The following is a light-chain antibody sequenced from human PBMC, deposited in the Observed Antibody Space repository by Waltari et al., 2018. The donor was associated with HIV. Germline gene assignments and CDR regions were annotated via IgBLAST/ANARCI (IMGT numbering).Light chain of an antibody. CDR2: QDT. V-gene: IGLV3-1*01. J-gene: IGLJ2*01. CDR1: KLGDKY. Sequence: SYEVTQQPSVSVSPGQTASITCSGDKLGDKYTCWYPQKPGQSPLLVIYQDTERPSGIPERFSGPNSGNTATLTISGTQPMDEADYHCQAWDSSTDVVFGGGTKLTVL. CDR3: QAWDSSTDVV.